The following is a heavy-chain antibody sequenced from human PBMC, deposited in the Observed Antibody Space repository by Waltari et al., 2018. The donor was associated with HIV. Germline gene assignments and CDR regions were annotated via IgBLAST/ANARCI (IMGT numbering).Heavy chain of an antibody. CDR1: GYTFTGSY. CDR3: ARRSSGGMDV. D-gene: IGHD6-13*01. J-gene: IGHJ6*02. Sequence: QVQLVQSGAEVKKPGASVKVSCKASGYTFTGSYMHWVRQAPGQGLEWMGWINPNGCGTNYAKKFQGRVTMTRDTSISTAYMELSRLRSDDTAVYYWARRSSGGMDVWGQGTTVTVSS. V-gene: IGHV1-2*02. CDR2: INPNGCGT.